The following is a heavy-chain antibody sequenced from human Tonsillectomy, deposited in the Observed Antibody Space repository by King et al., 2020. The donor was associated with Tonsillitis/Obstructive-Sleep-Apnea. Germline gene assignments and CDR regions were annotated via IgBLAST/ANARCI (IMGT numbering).Heavy chain of an antibody. CDR2: IYSGGST. V-gene: IGHV3-53*01. CDR3: ARIRTNYDILTGYLLDAFDI. Sequence: VQLVESGGGLIQPGGSLRLSCAASGFTVSSNYMSWVRRAPGKGLEWVSVIYSGGSTYYADSVKGRFTISRDNSKNTLYLQMNSLRAEDTAVYYCARIRTNYDILTGYLLDAFDIWGQGTMVTVSS. CDR1: GFTVSSNY. J-gene: IGHJ3*02. D-gene: IGHD3-9*01.